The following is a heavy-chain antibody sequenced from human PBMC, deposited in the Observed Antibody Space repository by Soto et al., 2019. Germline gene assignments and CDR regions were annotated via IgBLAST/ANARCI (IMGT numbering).Heavy chain of an antibody. V-gene: IGHV1-58*01. CDR3: AAGAGSVPAATYYYYGMDV. Sequence: SVKVSCKASGFTFTSSAVQWVRQARGQRLEWIGWIVVGSGNTNYAQKFQERVTITRDMSTSTAYMELSSLRSEDTAVYYCAAGAGSVPAATYYYYGMDVWGQGTTVTVSS. D-gene: IGHD2-2*01. J-gene: IGHJ6*02. CDR1: GFTFTSSA. CDR2: IVVGSGNT.